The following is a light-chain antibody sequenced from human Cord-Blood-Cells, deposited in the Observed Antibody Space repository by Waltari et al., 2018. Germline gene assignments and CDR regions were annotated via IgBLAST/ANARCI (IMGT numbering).Light chain of an antibody. CDR2: DAS. CDR1: QSVSSY. CDR3: QQRGSYT. Sequence: EIVLTHSPATLSLSPGERATLSCRASQSVSSYLAWYQQKPGQAPRLLIYDASNRATGIPARFSGSGSGTDFTLTISSLEPEDFAVYYCQQRGSYTSGQRTKLAI. V-gene: IGKV3-11*01. J-gene: IGKJ2*01.